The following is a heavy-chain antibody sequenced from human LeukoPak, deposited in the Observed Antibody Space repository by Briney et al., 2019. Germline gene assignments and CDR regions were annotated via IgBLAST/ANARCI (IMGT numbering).Heavy chain of an antibody. Sequence: PGGSLRLSCAASGFTFSSYAMSWVRQAPGKGLEWVSGIGNSGSTTYYADSVKGRFTISRDNSKNMLYLQMNSLRAEDAAVYYCARIQQLGQDYWGQGTLVTVSS. CDR2: IGNSGSTT. CDR1: GFTFSSYA. V-gene: IGHV3-23*01. CDR3: ARIQQLGQDY. J-gene: IGHJ4*02. D-gene: IGHD6-13*01.